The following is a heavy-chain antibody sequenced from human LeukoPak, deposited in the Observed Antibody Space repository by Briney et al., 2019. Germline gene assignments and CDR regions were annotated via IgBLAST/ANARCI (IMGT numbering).Heavy chain of an antibody. CDR2: IGTAGAT. CDR1: GFSFSRYD. J-gene: IGHJ4*02. Sequence: PGGSLRLSCAASGFSFSRYDMHWVRRGTGKGLEWVSAIGTAGATYYPGSVKGRFTISRENAKNSLYLQMNSLRAGDTAVYYCVRGTIAAAGVDYWGQGTLVTVSS. V-gene: IGHV3-13*01. D-gene: IGHD6-13*01. CDR3: VRGTIAAAGVDY.